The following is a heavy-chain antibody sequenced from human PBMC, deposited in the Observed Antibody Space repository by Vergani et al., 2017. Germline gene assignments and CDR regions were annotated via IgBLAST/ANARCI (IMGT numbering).Heavy chain of an antibody. Sequence: EVQLVESGGVVVQPGGSLRLSCAASGFTFDDYTMHWVRQAPGKGLEWVSLISWDGGSTYYADSVKGRFTISRDNSKNSLYLQMNSLRTEDTALYYCAKDRGGPAASRGCFDYWGQGTLVTVSS. D-gene: IGHD2-2*01. CDR1: GFTFDDYT. V-gene: IGHV3-43*01. J-gene: IGHJ4*02. CDR2: ISWDGGST. CDR3: AKDRGGPAASRGCFDY.